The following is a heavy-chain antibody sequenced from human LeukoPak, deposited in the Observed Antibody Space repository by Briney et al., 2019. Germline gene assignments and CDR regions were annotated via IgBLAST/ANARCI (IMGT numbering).Heavy chain of an antibody. CDR2: IIPSLGIA. Sequence: SVKVSCKASGGTVSSYAISWVRQAPGQGLEWMGRIIPSLGIAKCAQKFQGRVTVTADTSTSTAYMELRSLRSDDTAVYYCARDSPHCSSTSCYPGEDAFDIWGQGTMVTVSS. CDR1: GGTVSSYA. CDR3: ARDSPHCSSTSCYPGEDAFDI. V-gene: IGHV1-69*04. J-gene: IGHJ3*02. D-gene: IGHD2-2*01.